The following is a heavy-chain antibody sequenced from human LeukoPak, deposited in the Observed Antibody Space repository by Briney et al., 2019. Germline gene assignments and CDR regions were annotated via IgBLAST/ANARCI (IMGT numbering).Heavy chain of an antibody. CDR2: INHSGST. V-gene: IGHV4-34*01. CDR3: ATELPPLYPFDAFDI. CDR1: GGSFSGYY. D-gene: IGHD4-23*01. J-gene: IGHJ3*02. Sequence: SETLSLTCAVYGGSFSGYYWSWIRQPPGKGLEWIGEINHSGSTNYNPSLKSRVTISVDTSKNQFSLKLSSVTAADTAVYYCATELPPLYPFDAFDIWGQGTMVTVSS.